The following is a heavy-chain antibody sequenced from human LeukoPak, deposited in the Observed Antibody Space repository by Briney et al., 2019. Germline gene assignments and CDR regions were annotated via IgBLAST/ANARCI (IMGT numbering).Heavy chain of an antibody. CDR2: VYYSGSS. Sequence: SQTLSLTCTVSGSSVSSDEYYWSWVRQHPGKGLEWIGYVYYSGSSYYISSLESRVTMSVEVSKNQFSLELRSVTAADTAVYYCARVKVLRFLEWFLDFWGQGALVTVSS. D-gene: IGHD3-3*01. CDR1: GSSVSSDEYY. CDR3: ARVKVLRFLEWFLDF. V-gene: IGHV4-31*03. J-gene: IGHJ4*02.